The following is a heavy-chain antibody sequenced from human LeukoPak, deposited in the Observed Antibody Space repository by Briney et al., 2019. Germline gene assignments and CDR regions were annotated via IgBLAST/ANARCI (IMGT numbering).Heavy chain of an antibody. CDR2: ISKDGRRA. Sequence: GGSLRLSCAASGFTFHDYSMLWVRQAPGRGLEWVSLISKDGRRAYYAGAVRGRFTVARNSVRKSLYLQMDSLTTEDTAWYYCAWGDRSARYYNWFDSWGLGTLVTVSS. J-gene: IGHJ5*01. CDR3: AWGDRSARYYNWFDS. CDR1: GFTFHDYS. V-gene: IGHV3-43*02. D-gene: IGHD1-1*01.